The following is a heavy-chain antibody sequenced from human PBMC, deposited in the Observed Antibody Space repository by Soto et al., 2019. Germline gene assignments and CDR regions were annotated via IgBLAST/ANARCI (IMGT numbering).Heavy chain of an antibody. V-gene: IGHV5-51*01. D-gene: IGHD3-3*01. CDR3: ARISRDFWSGLHY. J-gene: IGHJ4*02. Sequence: EESLKISCEGVGYSFTNYWIAWVRQMPGKGPEWIGTIYPGDSDMRYSPSFRGQVTMSVDKSINTAYLQWGSLTASDTAKYCCARISRDFWSGLHYWAQGTLDPVSA. CDR1: GYSFTNYW. CDR2: IYPGDSDM.